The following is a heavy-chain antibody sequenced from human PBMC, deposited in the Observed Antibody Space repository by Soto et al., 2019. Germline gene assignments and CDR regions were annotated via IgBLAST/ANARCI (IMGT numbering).Heavy chain of an antibody. CDR1: GVSITGSY. D-gene: IGHD1-20*01. CDR2: VYHTGNT. Sequence: PSETLSLTSSVSGVSITGSYWTWIRHPPGKGLEWIGYVYHTGNTYYNPSLKSRVTISLDTSKNQVSLRLRSVTAADTAVYYCAREQYNWKLWGQGTLVTVS. CDR3: AREQYNWKL. J-gene: IGHJ4*02. V-gene: IGHV4-59*01.